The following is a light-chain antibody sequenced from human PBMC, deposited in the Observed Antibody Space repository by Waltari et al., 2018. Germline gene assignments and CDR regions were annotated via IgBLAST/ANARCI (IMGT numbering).Light chain of an antibody. CDR3: QQYDISPLT. CDR1: QTIRTTY. CDR2: GTF. Sequence: EIVLTQSPGTLSLSPGEGATLSCRTSQTIRTTYLAWYQPKPGQAPTLLIYGTFTRATGIPDRFTGSGSGTHFSLTISSLEPEDFATYYCQQYDISPLTFGGGTKVEIK. J-gene: IGKJ4*01. V-gene: IGKV3-20*01.